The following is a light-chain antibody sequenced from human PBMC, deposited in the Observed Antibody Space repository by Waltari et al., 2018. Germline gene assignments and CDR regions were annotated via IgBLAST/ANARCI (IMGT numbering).Light chain of an antibody. J-gene: IGKJ1*01. Sequence: CRANQRVSSSYLAWYQQKPGQAPTLLIYGASSRATGIPDRFRGSGCGTDFTFTMGRLGRGDYAVYYCEQYGSSSWKSSEATKVNIK. CDR2: GAS. V-gene: IGKV3-20*01. CDR3: EQYGSSSWK. CDR1: QRVSSSY.